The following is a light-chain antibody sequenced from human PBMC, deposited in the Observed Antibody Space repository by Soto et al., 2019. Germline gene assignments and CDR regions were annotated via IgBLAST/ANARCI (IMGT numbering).Light chain of an antibody. V-gene: IGLV2-14*01. Sequence: QSALTQPASVSGSPGQSITISCTGTSSDVGGYNYVSWYQQHPGKAPKLMIFEVTYRPSGVSHRFSAPKSGNTASLTISGLQAEDEADYYCCSYTSSSTWVFGGGTKVTVL. CDR3: CSYTSSSTWV. J-gene: IGLJ3*02. CDR2: EVT. CDR1: SSDVGGYNY.